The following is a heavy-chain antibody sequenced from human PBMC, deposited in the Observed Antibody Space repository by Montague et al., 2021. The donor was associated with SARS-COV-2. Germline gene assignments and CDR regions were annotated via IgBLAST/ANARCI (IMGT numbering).Heavy chain of an antibody. CDR1: GVSISEFG. V-gene: IGHV4-4*08. Sequence: SETLSLTCAVSGVSISEFGWSWVRQSPTKGLEWVAFIFTKAGTSYSPSLESRLTVSLDTSKNQVSLNLTSVTAADTAVYYCARHYASGTYPLDLWGQGTTVTVSS. D-gene: IGHD3-10*01. CDR2: IFTKAGT. J-gene: IGHJ6*02. CDR3: ARHYASGTYPLDL.